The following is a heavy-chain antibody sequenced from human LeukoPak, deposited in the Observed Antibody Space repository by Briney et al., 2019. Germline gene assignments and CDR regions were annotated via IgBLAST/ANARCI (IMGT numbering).Heavy chain of an antibody. Sequence: GASVKVSCKASGYTFTSYGISWVRQAPGQGLEWMGWISAYNGNTNYAQKLQGRVTMTTDTSTSTAYMELSRLRSDDTAVYYCARDLYYYDSSGATGGFDYWGQGTLVTVSS. D-gene: IGHD3-22*01. J-gene: IGHJ4*02. CDR2: ISAYNGNT. V-gene: IGHV1-18*01. CDR1: GYTFTSYG. CDR3: ARDLYYYDSSGATGGFDY.